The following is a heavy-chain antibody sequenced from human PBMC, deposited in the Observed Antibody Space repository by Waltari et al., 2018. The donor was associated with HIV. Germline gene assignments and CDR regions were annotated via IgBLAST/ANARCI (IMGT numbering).Heavy chain of an antibody. V-gene: IGHV3-30*01. CDR1: GFIFRDFA. Sequence: QVQLVGSGGGLVQPGGSLSISCAASGFIFRDFAIHWVRQAPGKGLEWVAVISRDGSSKYYADSVQGRFTISRDNSKNSLHLHMNSLRPKDTAVYYCAREGIVAAPFDFWGLGTLVTVS. D-gene: IGHD2-15*01. CDR3: AREGIVAAPFDF. J-gene: IGHJ4*02. CDR2: ISRDGSSK.